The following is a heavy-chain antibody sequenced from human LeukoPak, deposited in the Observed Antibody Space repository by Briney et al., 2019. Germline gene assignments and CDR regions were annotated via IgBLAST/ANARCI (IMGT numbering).Heavy chain of an antibody. V-gene: IGHV4-59*12. CDR1: GGSISSYY. CDR2: IYHSGST. Sequence: QPSETLSLTCTVSGGSISSYYWSWIRQPPGKGLEWIGSIYHSGSTYYNPSLKSRVTISVDTSKNQFSLKLSSVTAADTAVYYCARVSGYDWESFYVYWGQGTLVTVSS. D-gene: IGHD5-12*01. CDR3: ARVSGYDWESFYVY. J-gene: IGHJ4*02.